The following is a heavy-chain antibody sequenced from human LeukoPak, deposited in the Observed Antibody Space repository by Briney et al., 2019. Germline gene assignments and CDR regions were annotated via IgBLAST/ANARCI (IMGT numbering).Heavy chain of an antibody. CDR3: ARLNDILTGPFDY. D-gene: IGHD3-9*01. CDR1: GYSFTTFW. Sequence: GESLNISCKGSGYSFTTFWVGWVRQMPGKGLEWMGIIYPGDSDTRYSPSFQGQVTISVDKPISTAYLQWNSLKASDTAMYYCARLNDILTGPFDYWGQGTLVTVSS. CDR2: IYPGDSDT. J-gene: IGHJ4*02. V-gene: IGHV5-51*01.